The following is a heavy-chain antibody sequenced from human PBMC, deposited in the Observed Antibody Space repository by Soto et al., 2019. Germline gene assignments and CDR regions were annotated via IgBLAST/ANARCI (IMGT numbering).Heavy chain of an antibody. D-gene: IGHD6-6*01. CDR2: LVPFFGKS. V-gene: IGHV1-69*01. CDR3: ARDLGGAAPVNY. Sequence: QVQLAQSGAEVRKPGSSVKVSCKASGDTFIISAITWVRLDPGQGREWVGGLVPFFGKSNYGPKFEGRVTFTAEGSTITAYMELSHLTSDDTAVYYCARDLGGAAPVNYLGQGTLVTVSS. CDR1: GDTFIISA. J-gene: IGHJ4*02.